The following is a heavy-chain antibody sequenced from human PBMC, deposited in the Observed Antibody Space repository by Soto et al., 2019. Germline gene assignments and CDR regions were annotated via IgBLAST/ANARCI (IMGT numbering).Heavy chain of an antibody. CDR3: AKDRATVTPLGHYYYYGMDV. CDR1: AFTFSSYA. Sequence: PGGSLRLSCAASAFTFSSYAMSWVRQAPGKGLEWVSSISGSGNGRYYADSVKGRFTISRDNSKNTLYLQMNSLRAEDTAVYYCAKDRATVTPLGHYYYYGMDVWGQGTTVTVS. CDR2: ISGSGNGR. V-gene: IGHV3-23*01. J-gene: IGHJ6*02. D-gene: IGHD4-17*01.